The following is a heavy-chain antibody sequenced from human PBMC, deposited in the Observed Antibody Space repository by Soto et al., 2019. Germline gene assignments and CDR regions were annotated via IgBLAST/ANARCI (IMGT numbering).Heavy chain of an antibody. CDR2: IYHSGST. CDR1: GGSISSGGYS. Sequence: QLQLQESGSGLVKPSQTLSLTCAVSGGSISSGGYSWSWIRQPPGKGLEWIGYIYHSGSTYYNPTLKRRVNISVDRSRNQFSLKRSSVTAADTAVYYCAREWEAGGGVFDYWGQGTLVTVSS. J-gene: IGHJ4*02. CDR3: AREWEAGGGVFDY. D-gene: IGHD3-16*01. V-gene: IGHV4-30-2*01.